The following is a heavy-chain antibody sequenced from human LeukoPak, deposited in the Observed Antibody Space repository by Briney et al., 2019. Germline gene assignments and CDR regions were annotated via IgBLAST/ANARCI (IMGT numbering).Heavy chain of an antibody. V-gene: IGHV3-9*01. CDR1: GFTFDDSA. J-gene: IGHJ4*02. Sequence: PGRSLRLSCVASGFTFDDSAMHWVRQVTGKGLEWVSGISWNSGTLDYADSVKGRFTISRDNAKNSLYLQMNSPRTEDTAFYYCAKDINSSGRRSYFDSWGQGILVTVSS. CDR3: AKDINSSGRRSYFDS. CDR2: ISWNSGTL. D-gene: IGHD6-19*01.